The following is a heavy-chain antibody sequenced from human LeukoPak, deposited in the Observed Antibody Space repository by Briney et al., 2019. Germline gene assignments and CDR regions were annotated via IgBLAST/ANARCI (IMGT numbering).Heavy chain of an antibody. CDR3: ARETRGTGSSGYYLAFDY. V-gene: IGHV3-33*01. D-gene: IGHD3-22*01. Sequence: GGSLRLSCAASGFTFSSYGMHWVRQAPGKGLEWVAVIWYDGSNKYYADSVKGRFTISRDNSKNTLYLQMNSLRAEDTAVYYCARETRGTGSSGYYLAFDYWGQGTLVTVSS. CDR1: GFTFSSYG. J-gene: IGHJ4*02. CDR2: IWYDGSNK.